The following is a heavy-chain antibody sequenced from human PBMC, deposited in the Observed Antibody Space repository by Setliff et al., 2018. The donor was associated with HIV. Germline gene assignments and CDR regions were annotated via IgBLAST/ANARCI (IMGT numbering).Heavy chain of an antibody. CDR2: IYYSGST. CDR1: GYSVSSGYY. V-gene: IGHV4-38-2*01. CDR3: ARVVPREVAPGGFDI. J-gene: IGHJ3*02. D-gene: IGHD5-12*01. Sequence: KTSETLSLTCAVSGYSVSSGYYWGWTRQPPGKGLEWIASIYYSGSTYYAPSLKSRVTISVDTSKNQFSLKLTSVTAAATAVYFCARVVPREVAPGGFDIWGQGTMVTVSS.